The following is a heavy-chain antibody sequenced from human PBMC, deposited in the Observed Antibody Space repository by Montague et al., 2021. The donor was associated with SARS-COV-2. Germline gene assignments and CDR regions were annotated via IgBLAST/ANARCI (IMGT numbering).Heavy chain of an antibody. CDR3: ARDVVAAPGSFDY. D-gene: IGHD6-13*01. J-gene: IGHJ4*02. Sequence: RVTMSVDTSKKQFSLRLSPVTAADTAVYYCARDVVAAPGSFDYWGQGTLVTVSS. V-gene: IGHV4-30-2*04.